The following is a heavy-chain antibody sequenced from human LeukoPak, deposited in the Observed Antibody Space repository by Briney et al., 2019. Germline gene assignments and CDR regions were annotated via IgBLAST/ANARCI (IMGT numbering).Heavy chain of an antibody. CDR1: GFTFSSYA. CDR3: ARDGPDAFDI. Sequence: GGSLRLSCAASGFTFSSYAMHWVRQAPGKGLEYVSAISSNGGSTYYANSVKGRFTISRDNSKNTLYLQMGSLRAEDMAVHYCARDGPDAFDIWGQGTMVTVSS. CDR2: ISSNGGST. J-gene: IGHJ3*02. V-gene: IGHV3-64*01.